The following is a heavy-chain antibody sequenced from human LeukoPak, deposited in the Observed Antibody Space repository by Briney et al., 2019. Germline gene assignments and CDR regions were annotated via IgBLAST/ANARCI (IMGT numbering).Heavy chain of an antibody. CDR2: IYYSGST. J-gene: IGHJ4*02. D-gene: IGHD5-12*01. CDR1: GGSISSYD. V-gene: IGHV4-59*08. Sequence: PSETLSLTCTVSGGSISSYDWSWIRQPPGKGLEWIGYIYYSGSTNYNPSLKSRVTISVDTSKNQFSLKLSSVTAADTAVYYCARFASGYDFGDYWGQGTLVTVSS. CDR3: ARFASGYDFGDY.